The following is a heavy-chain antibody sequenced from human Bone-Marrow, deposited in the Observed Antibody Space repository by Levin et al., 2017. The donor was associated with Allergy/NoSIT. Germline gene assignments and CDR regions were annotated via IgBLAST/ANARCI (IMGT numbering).Heavy chain of an antibody. CDR1: GGSISSYY. D-gene: IGHD3-10*01. CDR3: ARDLTAGYNWFDP. V-gene: IGHV4-59*01. J-gene: IGHJ5*02. Sequence: GSLRLSCTVSGGSISSYYWSWIRQPPGKGLEWIGYIYYSGSTNYNPSLKSRVTISVDTSKNQLSLNLSSVTAADTAVYYCARDLTAGYNWFDPWGQGTLVTVSS. CDR2: IYYSGST.